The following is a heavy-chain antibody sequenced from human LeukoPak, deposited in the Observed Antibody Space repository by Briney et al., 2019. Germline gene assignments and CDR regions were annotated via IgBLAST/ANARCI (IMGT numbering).Heavy chain of an antibody. D-gene: IGHD1-26*01. CDR3: ARAVGATGTSDY. Sequence: GASVKVSCKASGYTFTGYYMHWVRQAPGQGLEWMGWINPNSGGTNYAQKVQGRVTMTRDTSISTAYMELSRLRSDDTAVYYCARAVGATGTSDYWGQGTLVTVSS. J-gene: IGHJ4*02. CDR2: INPNSGGT. V-gene: IGHV1-2*02. CDR1: GYTFTGYY.